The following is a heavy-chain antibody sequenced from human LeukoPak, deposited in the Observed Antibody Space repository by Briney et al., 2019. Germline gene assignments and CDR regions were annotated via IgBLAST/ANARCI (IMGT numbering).Heavy chain of an antibody. D-gene: IGHD3-22*01. Sequence: SQTLSLTCTVSGVSISSGGYYWSWIRQHPGKGLEWIGYIYYSGSTYYNPSLKSRVTISVDTSKNQFSLKLSSVTAADTAVYYCARADSSGYYPRPFDYWGQGTLVTVSS. J-gene: IGHJ4*02. CDR2: IYYSGST. V-gene: IGHV4-31*03. CDR1: GVSISSGGYY. CDR3: ARADSSGYYPRPFDY.